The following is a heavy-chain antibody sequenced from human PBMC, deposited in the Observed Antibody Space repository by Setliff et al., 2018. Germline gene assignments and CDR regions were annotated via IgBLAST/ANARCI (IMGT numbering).Heavy chain of an antibody. CDR1: GFTFSNYA. CDR3: ARTHRVEATLDF. D-gene: IGHD1-26*01. Sequence: GGSLRLSCAASGFTFSNYAMSWVRQAPGKGLEWVSGINWNGGSTGYADSVKGRFTISRDNVKNSLYLQMNSLRAEDTALYYCARTHRVEATLDFWGRGTLVTVSS. V-gene: IGHV3-20*04. J-gene: IGHJ4*02. CDR2: INWNGGST.